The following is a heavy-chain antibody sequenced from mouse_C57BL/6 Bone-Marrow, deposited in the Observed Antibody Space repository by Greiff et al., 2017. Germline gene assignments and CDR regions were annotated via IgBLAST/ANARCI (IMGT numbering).Heavy chain of an antibody. Sequence: EVKLMESEGGLVQPGRSMKLSCTASGFTFSDYYMAWVRQVPEKGLEWVANINYDGSSTYYLDSLKSRFIISRDNAKNILYLQMSSLKSEDTATYYCARGGNYGSSPHYYAMDYWGQGTSVTVSS. CDR1: GFTFSDYY. D-gene: IGHD1-1*01. V-gene: IGHV5-16*01. CDR2: INYDGSST. J-gene: IGHJ4*01. CDR3: ARGGNYGSSPHYYAMDY.